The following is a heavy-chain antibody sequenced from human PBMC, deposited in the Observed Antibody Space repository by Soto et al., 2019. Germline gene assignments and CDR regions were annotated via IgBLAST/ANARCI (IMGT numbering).Heavy chain of an antibody. CDR3: ARDPGRYATVRLFDY. D-gene: IGHD5-12*01. V-gene: IGHV3-21*01. Sequence: PGGSRRRSWAASGFTFSSYSMNWVRQAPGKGLEWVSSISSSSSYIYYADSVKGRFTISRDNAKNSLYLQMNSLRAEDTAVYYCARDPGRYATVRLFDYWGQGTLVTVSS. CDR1: GFTFSSYS. J-gene: IGHJ4*02. CDR2: ISSSSSYI.